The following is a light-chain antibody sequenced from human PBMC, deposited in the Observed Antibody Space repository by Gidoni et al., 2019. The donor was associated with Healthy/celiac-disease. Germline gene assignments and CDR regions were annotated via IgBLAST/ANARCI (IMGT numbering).Light chain of an antibody. V-gene: IGKV1-39*01. CDR3: QQSYSTPPR. CDR1: QRISSF. Sequence: DIQMTQSTSSLSASVGDRVTITCRASQRISSFLNWYQQTPGKAPKLLIDAASSLQSGLPSRFSGSGSGTDFTLTISSLQPEDFATYYCQQSYSTPPRFGQGTKVEIK. J-gene: IGKJ1*01. CDR2: AAS.